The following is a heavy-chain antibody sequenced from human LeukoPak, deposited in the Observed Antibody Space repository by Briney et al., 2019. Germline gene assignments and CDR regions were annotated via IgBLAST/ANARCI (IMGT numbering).Heavy chain of an antibody. J-gene: IGHJ5*02. CDR2: FYSGGSA. Sequence: SETLSLTCIVPGGSISSSNYYWAWIRQPPGKGLEWIGTFYSGGSAYYNPSLTSRVSISKDTSDNQFSLRLYSVTAADTAVYYCARKQGGTMYDLWGQGTQVTVSS. CDR1: GGSISSSNYY. D-gene: IGHD1-7*01. CDR3: ARKQGGTMYDL. V-gene: IGHV4-39*07.